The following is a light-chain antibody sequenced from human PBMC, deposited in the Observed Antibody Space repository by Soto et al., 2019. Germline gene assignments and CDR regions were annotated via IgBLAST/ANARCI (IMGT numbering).Light chain of an antibody. Sequence: DIVMTQSPDSLAVSLGERATINCKSSQSVFYSSNNKNYLAWYQQKPGQPPKLLIYWASTRESGVPDRFSGGGSGTDFTLTSSSLQAEDVALYYCQQYYSIPWTFGQGTKVEIK. J-gene: IGKJ1*01. V-gene: IGKV4-1*01. CDR2: WAS. CDR1: QSVFYSSNNKNY. CDR3: QQYYSIPWT.